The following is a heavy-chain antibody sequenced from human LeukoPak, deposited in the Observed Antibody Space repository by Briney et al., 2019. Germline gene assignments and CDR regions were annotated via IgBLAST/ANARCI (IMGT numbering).Heavy chain of an antibody. CDR3: ASDRSSTTLDAFDI. V-gene: IGHV3-30-3*01. J-gene: IGHJ3*02. CDR2: ISYDGSNK. Sequence: GGSLRLSCAASGFTFSSYAMHWVRQAPGKGLEWVAVISYDGSNKYYADSVKGRFTISRDNSKNTLYLLMNSLRAEDTAVYYCASDRSSTTLDAFDIWGQGTIVTVSS. D-gene: IGHD2-2*01. CDR1: GFTFSSYA.